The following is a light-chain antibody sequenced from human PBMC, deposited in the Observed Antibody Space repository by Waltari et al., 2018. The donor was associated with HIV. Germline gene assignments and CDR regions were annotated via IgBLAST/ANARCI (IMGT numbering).Light chain of an antibody. CDR2: QDS. V-gene: IGLV3-1*01. J-gene: IGLJ3*02. Sequence: SYELTQPPSVSVSPGQTASITCSGDKWGDKYACWYQQKPGQSPVLVIYQDSKRPSGIPERFSRSNSGNTATLTISGTQAMDEADYYCQAWDSSTVVFGGGTKLTVL. CDR3: QAWDSSTVV. CDR1: KWGDKY.